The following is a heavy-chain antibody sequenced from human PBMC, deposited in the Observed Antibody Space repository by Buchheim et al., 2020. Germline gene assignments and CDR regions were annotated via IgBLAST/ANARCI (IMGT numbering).Heavy chain of an antibody. J-gene: IGHJ4*02. CDR3: TRDRYYGVTYEF. D-gene: IGHD3-3*01. CDR2: IRNKPNGGTT. CDR1: GFTFGDYA. Sequence: EVQLVESGGGLVQPGRSLRLSCTGSGFTFGDYAISWVRQAPGKGLEWVGFIRNKPNGGTTEYAASVKGKFTISRDDSKNIAYLQMNGLKTEDTAVYYCTRDRYYGVTYEFWGQGAL. V-gene: IGHV3-49*04.